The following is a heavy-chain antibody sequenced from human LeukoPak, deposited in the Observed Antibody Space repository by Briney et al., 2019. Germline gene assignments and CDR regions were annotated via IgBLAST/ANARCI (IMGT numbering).Heavy chain of an antibody. D-gene: IGHD4-11*01. V-gene: IGHV3-30*02. CDR2: IRYDGSNK. J-gene: IGHJ4*02. CDR3: AKGDYSKRDLDY. CDR1: GFTFSSYG. Sequence: GGSLRLSCGASGFTFSSYGMHWVRQAPGKGLEWVAFIRYDGSNKYYADSVKGRFTISRDNSKNTLYLQMNSLRAEDTAVYYCAKGDYSKRDLDYWGQGTLVTVSS.